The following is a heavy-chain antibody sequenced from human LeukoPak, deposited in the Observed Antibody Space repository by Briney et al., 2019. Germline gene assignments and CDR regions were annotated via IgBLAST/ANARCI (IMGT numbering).Heavy chain of an antibody. CDR2: ISAYNGNT. CDR1: RYTFTSYG. CDR3: ARDRPIAVADYYYGMDV. Sequence: ASVKVSCKASRYTFTSYGISWVRQAPGQGLEWMGWISAYNGNTNYAQKLQGRVTMTTDTSTSTAYMELRSLRSDDTAVYYCARDRPIAVADYYYGMDVWGQGTTVTVSS. V-gene: IGHV1-18*01. D-gene: IGHD6-19*01. J-gene: IGHJ6*02.